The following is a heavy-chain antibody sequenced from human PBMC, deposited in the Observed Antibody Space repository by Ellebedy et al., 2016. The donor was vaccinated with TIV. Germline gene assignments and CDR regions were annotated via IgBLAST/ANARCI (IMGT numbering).Heavy chain of an antibody. CDR3: ARRRDSSGYYRSGDDAFDI. Sequence: SETLSLTCTVSGGSISTYYWSWIRQPAGKGLQWIGRVDSSGNTYYNPSLKSRVTISVDTSKNQFSLKLSSVTAADTAVYYFARRRDSSGYYRSGDDAFDIWGQGTMVTVSS. V-gene: IGHV4-59*05. J-gene: IGHJ3*02. CDR2: VDSSGNT. CDR1: GGSISTYY. D-gene: IGHD3-22*01.